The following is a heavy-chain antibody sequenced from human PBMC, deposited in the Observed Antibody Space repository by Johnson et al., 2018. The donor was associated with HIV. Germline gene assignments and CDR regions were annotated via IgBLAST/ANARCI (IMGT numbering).Heavy chain of an antibody. CDR2: IYSGGSGGST. V-gene: IGHV3-66*01. CDR1: GFTVSTNY. J-gene: IGHJ3*02. D-gene: IGHD3-16*01. Sequence: VQLVESGGGVVQPGGSLRLSCAVSGFTVSTNYMSWVRQTPGKGLEWVSVIYSGGSGGSTYYVDSVKGRFTISRDNARNSLYLQMNSLRAEDTAVYYCAKGWGAFDIWGQGTMVTVSS. CDR3: AKGWGAFDI.